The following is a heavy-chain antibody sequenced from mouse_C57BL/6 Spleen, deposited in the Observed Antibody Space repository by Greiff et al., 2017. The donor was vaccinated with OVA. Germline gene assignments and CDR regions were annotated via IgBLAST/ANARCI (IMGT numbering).Heavy chain of an antibody. D-gene: IGHD3-3*01. CDR3: ARDPGTGAMDY. Sequence: EVMLVESGGGLVKPGGSLKLSCAASGFTFSSYAMSWVRQTPEKRLEWVATISDGGSYTYYPDNVKGRFTISRDKAKNNLYLQMSHLKSEDTAMYYCARDPGTGAMDYWGQGTSVTVSS. CDR1: GFTFSSYA. CDR2: ISDGGSYT. V-gene: IGHV5-4*01. J-gene: IGHJ4*01.